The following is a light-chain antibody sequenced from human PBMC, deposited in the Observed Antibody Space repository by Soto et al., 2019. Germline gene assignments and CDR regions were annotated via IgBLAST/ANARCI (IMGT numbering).Light chain of an antibody. CDR1: QSVSSW. CDR3: QRYYSYSHT. CDR2: KAS. V-gene: IGKV1-5*03. J-gene: IGKJ4*01. Sequence: DIQMTQSPSTLSASVGDRVTITCRASQSVSSWLAWYQQKPGKAPKLLIYKASSLESGVPSRFSGSGSGTDFTLSISSLQPDDFATYYSQRYYSYSHTFGRGTKVEIK.